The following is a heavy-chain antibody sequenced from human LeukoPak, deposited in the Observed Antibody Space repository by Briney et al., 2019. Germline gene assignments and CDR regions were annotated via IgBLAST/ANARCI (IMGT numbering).Heavy chain of an antibody. V-gene: IGHV4-59*08. CDR2: IYYSGST. CDR1: GGSISSYY. CDR3: ARHVFSSSWVYTFDP. D-gene: IGHD6-13*01. Sequence: SETLSLTCTVSGGSISSYYWSWLRQPPGKGLEWIGYIYYSGSTNYNPSLKSRVTISVDTSKNQFSLKLSSVTAADTAVYYCARHVFSSSWVYTFDPWGQGTLVTVSS. J-gene: IGHJ5*02.